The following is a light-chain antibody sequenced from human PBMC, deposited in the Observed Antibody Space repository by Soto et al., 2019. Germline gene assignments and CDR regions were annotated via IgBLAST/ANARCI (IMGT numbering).Light chain of an antibody. Sequence: EIVMTQSPATLAVSPGERATLSCRASQSVSSNLAWYQQKPGQAPRLLIYGASTRATGIPARFSGSGSGTEFTLTISSLQSEDFAVYYCQQYNNSPTWTFGQGTKVDIK. CDR2: GAS. CDR1: QSVSSN. J-gene: IGKJ1*01. CDR3: QQYNNSPTWT. V-gene: IGKV3-15*01.